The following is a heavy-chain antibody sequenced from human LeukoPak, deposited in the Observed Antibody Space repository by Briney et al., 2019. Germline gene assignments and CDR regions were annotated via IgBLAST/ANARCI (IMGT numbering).Heavy chain of an antibody. V-gene: IGHV3-23*01. Sequence: GGTLRLSCAASGFTFSRYGMSWVRQAPGKGLEWVSAISGSCSSTYYADSVKGRFTISRDNSKNTLYLQMNSLRAEDTAVYYCARSSRELGGYAPWELMPPFDYWGQGTLVTVSS. CDR2: ISGSCSST. D-gene: IGHD1-7*01. CDR1: GFTFSRYG. J-gene: IGHJ4*02. CDR3: ARSSRELGGYAPWELMPPFDY.